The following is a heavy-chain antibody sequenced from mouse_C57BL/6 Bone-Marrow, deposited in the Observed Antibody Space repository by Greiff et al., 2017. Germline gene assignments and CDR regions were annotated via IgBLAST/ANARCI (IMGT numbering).Heavy chain of an antibody. CDR1: GYTFTSYW. CDR2: IYPGSGST. V-gene: IGHV1-55*01. Sequence: QVQLQQPGAELVKPGASVKMSCKASGYTFTSYWITWVKQRPGQGLEWIGDIYPGSGSTNYNEKFKSKATLTVDTSSSTAYMQLSSLTSEDSAVYYCARFGYYSTPFAYWGQGTLVTVSA. CDR3: ARFGYYSTPFAY. D-gene: IGHD2-5*01. J-gene: IGHJ3*01.